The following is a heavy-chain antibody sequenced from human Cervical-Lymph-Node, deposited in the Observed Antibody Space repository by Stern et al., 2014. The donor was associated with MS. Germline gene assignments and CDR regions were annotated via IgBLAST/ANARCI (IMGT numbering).Heavy chain of an antibody. Sequence: QLQLQESGPGLVKPSETLSLTCAVSGDSISSYTHYWAWIRQPPGKGLEWIGSVYYSGATYYKPSLKSPVTLSVDTSKNPSSLGLNSVTAADTAVYYCAKHACTGAACPFDLWGQGTLVTVSS. CDR2: VYYSGAT. CDR3: AKHACTGAACPFDL. V-gene: IGHV4-39*01. D-gene: IGHD2-8*02. CDR1: GDSISSYTHY. J-gene: IGHJ4*02.